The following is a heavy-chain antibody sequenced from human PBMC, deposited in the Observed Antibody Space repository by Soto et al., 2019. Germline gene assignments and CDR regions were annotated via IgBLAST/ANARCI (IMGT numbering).Heavy chain of an antibody. Sequence: GGSLRLSCAASGFTFSSYAMHWVRQAPGKGLEWVAVISYDGSNKYYADSVKGRFTISRDNSKNTLYLQMNSLRAEDTAVYYCARDQGYYDSSGYYRILYYFDYWGQGTTVTVSS. CDR1: GFTFSSYA. J-gene: IGHJ4*03. CDR2: ISYDGSNK. V-gene: IGHV3-30-3*01. D-gene: IGHD3-22*01. CDR3: ARDQGYYDSSGYYRILYYFDY.